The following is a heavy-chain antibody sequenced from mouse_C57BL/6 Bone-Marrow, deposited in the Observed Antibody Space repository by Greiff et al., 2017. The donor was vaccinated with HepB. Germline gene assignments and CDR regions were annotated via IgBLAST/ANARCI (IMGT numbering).Heavy chain of an antibody. CDR2: IDPSDSYT. Sequence: QVQLQQPGAELVRPGTSVKLSCKASGYTFTSYWMHWVKQRPGQGLEWIGVIDPSDSYTNYNQKFKGKATLTVDTSSSTAYMQLSSLTSEYSAVYYFAVPFFAYWGQGTLVTVSA. CDR1: GYTFTSYW. V-gene: IGHV1-59*01. J-gene: IGHJ3*01. CDR3: AVPFFAY.